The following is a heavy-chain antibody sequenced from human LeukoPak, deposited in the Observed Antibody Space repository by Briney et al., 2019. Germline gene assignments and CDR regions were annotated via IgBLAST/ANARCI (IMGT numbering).Heavy chain of an antibody. J-gene: IGHJ1*01. CDR1: GFTFSSYW. D-gene: IGHD2-2*01. V-gene: IGHV3-7*01. CDR3: ARWGYCSSTSCRGGFQH. Sequence: PGGSLRLSCAASGFTFSSYWMSWVRQAPGKGLEWVANIKQDGSEKYYVDSVKGRFTISRDNAKNSLCLQMNSLRAEDTAVYYYARWGYCSSTSCRGGFQHWGQGTLVTVSS. CDR2: IKQDGSEK.